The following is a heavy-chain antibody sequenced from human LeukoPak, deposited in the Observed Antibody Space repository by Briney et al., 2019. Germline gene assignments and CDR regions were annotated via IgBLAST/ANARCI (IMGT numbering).Heavy chain of an antibody. CDR1: GYXFISYY. D-gene: IGHD5-24*01. Sequence: ASVKVSCKASGYXFISYYMHWVRQAPGQGLEWMGIINPSGGSTSYAQKFQGRVTMTRDTSTSTVYMELNSLRSEDTAVYYCARDSKRGFDPWGQGTLVTVSS. V-gene: IGHV1-46*01. J-gene: IGHJ5*02. CDR2: INPSGGST. CDR3: ARDSKRGFDP.